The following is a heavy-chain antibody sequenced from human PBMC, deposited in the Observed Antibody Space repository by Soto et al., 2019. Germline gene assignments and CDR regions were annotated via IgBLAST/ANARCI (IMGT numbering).Heavy chain of an antibody. V-gene: IGHV4-39*01. J-gene: IGHJ6*03. D-gene: IGHD3-16*01. CDR2: IYYTGTT. CDR1: GGSISTSYYY. Sequence: QLQLQESGPGLVKPSETLSLTCTVSGGSISTSYYYWGWIRQSPGKGLEWIGAIYYTGTTCYNPPLQSRATISVDTSKNQFSLKMSSVTAADTAVYFCARQAGAFGYYMDVWGKGPTVTVSS. CDR3: ARQAGAFGYYMDV.